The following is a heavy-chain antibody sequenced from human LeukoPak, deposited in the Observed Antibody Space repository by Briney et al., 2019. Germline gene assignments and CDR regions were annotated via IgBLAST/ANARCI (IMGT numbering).Heavy chain of an antibody. Sequence: GGSLRLSCAAFGFTFSSYAMNWVRQAPGRGLEWVSYIGPSGTAIYYADSVKGRFTISRDNAKNSLYLQMNSLRAEDTAVYYCAELGITMIGGVWGKGTTVTISS. CDR3: AELGITMIGGV. CDR1: GFTFSSYA. D-gene: IGHD3-10*02. CDR2: IGPSGTAI. V-gene: IGHV3-48*03. J-gene: IGHJ6*04.